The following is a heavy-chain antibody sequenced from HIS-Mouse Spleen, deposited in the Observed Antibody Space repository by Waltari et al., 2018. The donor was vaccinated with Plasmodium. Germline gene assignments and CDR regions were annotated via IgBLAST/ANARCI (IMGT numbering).Heavy chain of an antibody. V-gene: IGHV3-30-3*01. J-gene: IGHJ5*02. CDR2: ISYDGSNK. D-gene: IGHD5-12*01. CDR1: GFTFSSYA. Sequence: QVQLVESGGCVVQPGRSLRLSWAASGFTFSSYAMHSVRSAPGKGRGWVVVISYDGSNKYYADSVKGRFTISRDNSKNPLYLQMNSLGAEDTAVYYCAREDGGGIVATITRVADWFDPWGQGTLVTVSS. CDR3: AREDGGGIVATITRVADWFDP.